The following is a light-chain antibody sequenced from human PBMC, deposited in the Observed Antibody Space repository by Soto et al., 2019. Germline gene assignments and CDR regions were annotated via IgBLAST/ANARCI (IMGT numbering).Light chain of an antibody. CDR1: SSDVGGYNY. Sequence: QSVLTQPASVSGSPGQSITISCTGTSSDVGGYNYVSWYQQHPGKAPKLMIYEVSNRPSGVSNRFSGSKSGNTASLTISGLQAEDEADYYCNSYSSSPTYVFGIGTKLTVL. V-gene: IGLV2-14*01. J-gene: IGLJ1*01. CDR2: EVS. CDR3: NSYSSSPTYV.